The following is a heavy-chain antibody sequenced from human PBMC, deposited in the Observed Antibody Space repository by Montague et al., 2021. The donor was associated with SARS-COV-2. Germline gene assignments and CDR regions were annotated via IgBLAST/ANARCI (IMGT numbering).Heavy chain of an antibody. CDR2: IYYSGST. CDR3: ARAGGFYDYWSGYSSSAGFFDP. D-gene: IGHD3-3*01. J-gene: IGHJ5*02. CDR1: GGSVSSNY. Sequence: SETLSLTCTVSGGSVSSNYWSWIRQSPGKGLQWLGYIYYSGSTDYNPSLKSRVTMSVDTSKNQLSLGLNSVTTADTAVYFCARAGGFYDYWSGYSSSAGFFDPWGQGILVTVSS. V-gene: IGHV4-59*02.